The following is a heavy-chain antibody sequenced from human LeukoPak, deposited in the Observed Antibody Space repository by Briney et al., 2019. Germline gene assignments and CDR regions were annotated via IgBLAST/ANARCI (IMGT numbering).Heavy chain of an antibody. CDR2: IKEDGSEK. J-gene: IGHJ6*03. CDR1: GFTFNTYW. CDR3: ARDTYDSSGYHFYYMDV. V-gene: IGHV3-7*01. D-gene: IGHD3-22*01. Sequence: GGSLRLSCAVYGFTFNTYWMSWVRQAPGKGLEWVANIKEDGSEKHYGDSVRGRFTISRDTAKNSLYLRMNSLRAEDTALYFCARDTYDSSGYHFYYMDVWGKGTTVTVSS.